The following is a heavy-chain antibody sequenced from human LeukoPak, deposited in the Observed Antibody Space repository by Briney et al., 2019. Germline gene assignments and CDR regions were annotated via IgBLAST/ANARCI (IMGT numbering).Heavy chain of an antibody. V-gene: IGHV4-59*01. CDR2: IYYSGST. CDR3: ARGITIFGVVLYFDY. CDR1: GGSISSYY. Sequence: SETLSLTCTVSGGSISSYYGSWIRQPPGKGLEWIGYIYYSGSTNYNPSLKSRVTISVDTSKNQFSLKLSSVTAADTAVYYCARGITIFGVVLYFDYWGQGTLVTVSS. D-gene: IGHD3-3*01. J-gene: IGHJ4*02.